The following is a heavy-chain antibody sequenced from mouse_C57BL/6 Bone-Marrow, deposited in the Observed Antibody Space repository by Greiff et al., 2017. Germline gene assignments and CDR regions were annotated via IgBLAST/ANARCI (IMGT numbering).Heavy chain of an antibody. CDR2: ISNLAYSI. Sequence: EVQGVESGGGLVQPGGSLKLSCAASGFTFSDYGMAWVRQAPRKGPEWVAFISNLAYSIYYADTVTGRFTISRENAKNTLYLEMSSQRSEDTAMYYGARQDYGSSYDYAMDYWGQGTSVTVSS. D-gene: IGHD1-1*01. CDR1: GFTFSDYG. V-gene: IGHV5-15*01. CDR3: ARQDYGSSYDYAMDY. J-gene: IGHJ4*01.